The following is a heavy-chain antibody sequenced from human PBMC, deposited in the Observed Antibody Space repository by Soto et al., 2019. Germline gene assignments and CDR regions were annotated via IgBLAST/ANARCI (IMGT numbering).Heavy chain of an antibody. CDR3: ARLPSIAAGDSYYFDY. CDR1: GGSFSGYY. CDR2: IYYSGST. D-gene: IGHD6-6*01. V-gene: IGHV4-34*01. J-gene: IGHJ4*02. Sequence: PSETLSLTCAVYGGSFSGYYWTWIRQPPGKGLEWIGSIYYSGSTYYNPSLKSRVTISVDTSKNQFSLKLSSVTAADTAVYYCARLPSIAAGDSYYFDYWGQGTLVTVSS.